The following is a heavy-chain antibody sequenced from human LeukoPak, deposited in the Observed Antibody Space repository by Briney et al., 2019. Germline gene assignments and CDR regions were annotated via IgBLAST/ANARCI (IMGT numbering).Heavy chain of an antibody. Sequence: GGSLRLSCAASEFTFSSYAMIWVRQAPGKGLEWVSSISSGSNYMYYADSLKGRFTISRDNAKNSLYLQMNSLRADDTAVYYCARDGGSSGTGAYYMDVWGKGTTVTVSS. J-gene: IGHJ6*03. CDR2: ISSGSNYM. CDR3: ARDGGSSGTGAYYMDV. CDR1: EFTFSSYA. D-gene: IGHD2-15*01. V-gene: IGHV3-21*01.